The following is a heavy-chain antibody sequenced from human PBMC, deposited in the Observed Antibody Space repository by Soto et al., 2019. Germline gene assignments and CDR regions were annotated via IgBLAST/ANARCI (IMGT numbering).Heavy chain of an antibody. J-gene: IGHJ4*02. CDR2: IYFSGST. D-gene: IGHD3-9*01. Sequence: SETLSLTCTVSNGSITNFHWSWIRQPPGKGLKWIGYIYFSGSTNYNPSLKSRVTMSIDTSKNEFSLKLISVTAADTAAYYCAAYDSEGYFDYWGQGALVTVSS. CDR1: NGSITNFH. V-gene: IGHV4-59*01. CDR3: AAYDSEGYFDY.